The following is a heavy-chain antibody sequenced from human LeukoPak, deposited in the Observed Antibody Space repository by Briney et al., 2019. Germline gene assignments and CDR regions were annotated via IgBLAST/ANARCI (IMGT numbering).Heavy chain of an antibody. D-gene: IGHD4-23*01. CDR1: GFTFSSYR. J-gene: IGHJ3*02. V-gene: IGHV3-21*01. CDR2: ISSSSSYI. CDR3: ASDDYGGFDI. Sequence: PGGSLRLPCAASGFTFSSYRMNWVRQAPGKGLEWVSSISSSSSYIYYADSVKGRFTISRDDAKNSLYLQMNSLRAEDTAVYYCASDDYGGFDIWGQGTMVTVSS.